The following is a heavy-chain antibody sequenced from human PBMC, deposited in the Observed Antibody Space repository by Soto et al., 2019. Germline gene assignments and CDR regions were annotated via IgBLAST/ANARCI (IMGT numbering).Heavy chain of an antibody. V-gene: IGHV4-31*01. D-gene: IGHD5-12*01. Sequence: QVQLQESGPGLVKPSQTLSLTCTVSGDSVSSDGYYWGWIRQHPGKGLEWIGYIYYSGTTYYNPSLRMHVTICVHASKNQFSLKLHSVTAADTAVYYCARGSPGYSGYDYGVFDYWGQGTVVTVSS. CDR3: ARGSPGYSGYDYGVFDY. J-gene: IGHJ4*02. CDR1: GDSVSSDGYY. CDR2: IYYSGTT.